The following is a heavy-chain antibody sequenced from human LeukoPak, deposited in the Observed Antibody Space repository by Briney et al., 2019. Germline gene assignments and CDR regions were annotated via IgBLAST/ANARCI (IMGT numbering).Heavy chain of an antibody. V-gene: IGHV3-21*01. D-gene: IGHD3-10*01. Sequence: PGGSLRLSCAASGFTFSSYSMNWVRQAPGKGLEWVSSISSSSSYIYYADSVKGRFTISRDNAKNSLYLQMNSLRAEDTAVYYCARDYYGSGSYYKGYAFDIWGQGTMVTVSS. CDR3: ARDYYGSGSYYKGYAFDI. J-gene: IGHJ3*02. CDR2: ISSSSSYI. CDR1: GFTFSSYS.